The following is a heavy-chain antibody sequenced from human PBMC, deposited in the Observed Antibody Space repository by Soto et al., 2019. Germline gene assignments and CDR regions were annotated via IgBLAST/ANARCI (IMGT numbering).Heavy chain of an antibody. CDR3: ARLLRYCSGGSCPQDY. V-gene: IGHV1-69*13. J-gene: IGHJ4*02. CDR1: GGTFNSNA. Sequence: SVKVSCKASGGTFNSNAISWVRQEQRQGLEWMGGIIPIFGTANYAQKFQGRVTITADESTSTAYMELSSLRSEDTAVYYCARLLRYCSGGSCPQDYWGQGTLVTVSS. D-gene: IGHD2-15*01. CDR2: IIPIFGTA.